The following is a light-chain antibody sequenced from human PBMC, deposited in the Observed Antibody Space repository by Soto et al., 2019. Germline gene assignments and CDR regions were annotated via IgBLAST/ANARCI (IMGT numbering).Light chain of an antibody. V-gene: IGKV3-15*01. Sequence: EIVMTQSPATLSVSPGERATLSCRASQSVRSNLAWYQQKLGQAPRLLIYGASTRATGIPARFSGSGSGIEFTLTISSLQSEDFAIFYCQQYNDWPRTFGQGTKL. J-gene: IGKJ2*01. CDR2: GAS. CDR3: QQYNDWPRT. CDR1: QSVRSN.